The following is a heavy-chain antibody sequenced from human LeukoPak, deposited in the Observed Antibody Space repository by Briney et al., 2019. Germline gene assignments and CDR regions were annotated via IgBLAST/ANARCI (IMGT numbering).Heavy chain of an antibody. CDR3: AKDNKRGYSYGDY. Sequence: GGSLRLSCAASGFTFSTYEMNWVRQAPGKGLEWVAVISYDGSNKYYADSVKGRFTISRDNSKNTLYLQMNSLRAEDTAVYYCAKDNKRGYSYGDYWGQGTLVTVSS. CDR1: GFTFSTYE. J-gene: IGHJ4*02. D-gene: IGHD5-18*01. CDR2: ISYDGSNK. V-gene: IGHV3-30*18.